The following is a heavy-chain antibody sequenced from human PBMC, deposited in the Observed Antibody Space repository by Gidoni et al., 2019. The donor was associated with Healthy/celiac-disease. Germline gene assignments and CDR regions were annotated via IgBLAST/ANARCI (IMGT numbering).Heavy chain of an antibody. J-gene: IGHJ4*02. CDR1: GDTFTSYG. Sequence: QVQLVQSGAEVKKPGASVKVSCKASGDTFTSYGISWVRQAPGQGLEWMGWISAYNGNTNYAQKLQGRVTMTTDTSTSTAYMELRSLRSDDSAVYYCARDLSIAAAEYAWYFDYWGQGTLVTVSS. V-gene: IGHV1-18*01. D-gene: IGHD6-13*01. CDR3: ARDLSIAAAEYAWYFDY. CDR2: ISAYNGNT.